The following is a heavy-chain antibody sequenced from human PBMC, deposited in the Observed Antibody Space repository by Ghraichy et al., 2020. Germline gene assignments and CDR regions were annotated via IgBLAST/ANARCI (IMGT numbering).Heavy chain of an antibody. D-gene: IGHD2-15*01. V-gene: IGHV3-9*01. Sequence: SLNISCAASGFTFDDYAMHWVRQAPGKGLEWVSGISWNSGSIGYADSVKGRFTISRDNAKNSLYLQMNSLRAEDTALYYCAKDMGPDIVVVVAADYYYYGMDVWGQGTTVTVSS. CDR1: GFTFDDYA. J-gene: IGHJ6*02. CDR3: AKDMGPDIVVVVAADYYYYGMDV. CDR2: ISWNSGSI.